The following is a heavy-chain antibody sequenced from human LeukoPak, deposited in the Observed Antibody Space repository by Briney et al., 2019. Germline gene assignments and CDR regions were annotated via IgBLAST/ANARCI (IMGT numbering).Heavy chain of an antibody. V-gene: IGHV4-34*01. CDR1: GGSFSGYY. Sequence: SETLSLTCAVYGGSFSGYYWSWIRQPPGKGLEWIGEINHSGSTNYNPSLKSRVTISVDTSKNQFSLKLSSVTAADTAVYYCARGRLYYDFWSGYGDPFDYWGQGTLVTVSS. J-gene: IGHJ4*02. D-gene: IGHD3-3*01. CDR2: INHSGST. CDR3: ARGRLYYDFWSGYGDPFDY.